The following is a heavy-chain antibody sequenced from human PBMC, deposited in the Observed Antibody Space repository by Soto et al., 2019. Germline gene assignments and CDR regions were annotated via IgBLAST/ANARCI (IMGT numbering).Heavy chain of an antibody. CDR2: IIPILGIA. J-gene: IGHJ2*01. V-gene: IGHV1-69*02. D-gene: IGHD3-10*01. Sequence: QVQLVQSGAEVKKPGSSVKVSCKASGGTFSSYTISWVRQAPGQGLEWMGRIIPILGIANYAQKFQGRVTITADKSTSTAYMELSSLRSEDTAVYYCATANFQSRDGYYGADFDLWGRATLVTLSS. CDR3: ATANFQSRDGYYGADFDL. CDR1: GGTFSSYT.